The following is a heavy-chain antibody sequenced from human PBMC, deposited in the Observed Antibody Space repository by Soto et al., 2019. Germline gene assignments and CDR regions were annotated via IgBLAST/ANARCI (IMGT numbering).Heavy chain of an antibody. CDR3: ARGLRRGAASNYMDV. D-gene: IGHD6-13*01. CDR1: GYTFPSYD. Sequence: GPGEGSCKASGYTFPSYDINWVRQAPGHGLEWMGWMNPNSGNTGYAQKFQGRVTMTRNTSISTAYMELSSLRSEDTAVYYCARGLRRGAASNYMDVWGKGTTVTVSS. V-gene: IGHV1-8*02. CDR2: MNPNSGNT. J-gene: IGHJ6*03.